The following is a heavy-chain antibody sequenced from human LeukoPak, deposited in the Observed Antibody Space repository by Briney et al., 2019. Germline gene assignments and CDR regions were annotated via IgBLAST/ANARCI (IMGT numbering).Heavy chain of an antibody. CDR2: IFVSDTSGIT. CDR1: GGSISSGPYY. Sequence: SQTLSLTCTVSGGSISSGPYYWSWIRQPAGKGLEWIGRIFVSDTSGITNYNPSLKTRVTISLDRSKNQVSLQLSSVTAADTAVFYCARTSPHNDILTGPDVWGKGTTVTVSS. D-gene: IGHD3-9*01. J-gene: IGHJ6*04. CDR3: ARTSPHNDILTGPDV. V-gene: IGHV4-61*02.